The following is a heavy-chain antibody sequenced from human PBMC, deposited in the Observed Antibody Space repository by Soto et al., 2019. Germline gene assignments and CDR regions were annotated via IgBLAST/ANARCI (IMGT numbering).Heavy chain of an antibody. CDR3: ARAYGGNVVDY. Sequence: QVQLQQWGAGLLKPSETLSLTCAVYGWSFSGYYWSWIRQPPGKGLEWIGEINHSGGTNSNPSLKSRFTISVDTSKNQFSLKLSSVTAADTAVYFCARAYGGNVVDYCGQGTLVTVSS. D-gene: IGHD2-15*01. V-gene: IGHV4-34*01. J-gene: IGHJ4*02. CDR2: INHSGGT. CDR1: GWSFSGYY.